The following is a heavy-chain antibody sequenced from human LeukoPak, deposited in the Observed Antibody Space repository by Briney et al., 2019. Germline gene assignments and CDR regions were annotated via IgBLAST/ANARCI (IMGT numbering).Heavy chain of an antibody. Sequence: PSETLSLTCTVSGGSISSYYWSWIRQPPGKGLEWIGYIYYSGSTNYNPSLKSRVTISLDTSKNQFSLNLSSVTAADTAVYYCAREGVYGDYDRFVDYWGQGTLVTVSS. CDR3: AREGVYGDYDRFVDY. D-gene: IGHD4-17*01. CDR1: GGSISSYY. CDR2: IYYSGST. J-gene: IGHJ4*02. V-gene: IGHV4-59*01.